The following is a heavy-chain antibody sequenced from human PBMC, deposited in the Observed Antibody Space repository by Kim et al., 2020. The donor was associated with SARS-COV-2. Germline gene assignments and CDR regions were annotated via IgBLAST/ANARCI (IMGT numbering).Heavy chain of an antibody. V-gene: IGHV4-34*01. J-gene: IGHJ4*02. CDR3: ARGGIVGATSWSDY. CDR1: GGSFSGSY. CDR2: INHSGST. D-gene: IGHD1-26*01. Sequence: SETLSLTCAVYGGSFSGSYWSWIRQPPGKGLEWIGEINHSGSTNYNPSLKSRVTISVDTSKNQFSLKLNSVTAADTAVYYCARGGIVGATSWSDYWGQGTLVTVTS.